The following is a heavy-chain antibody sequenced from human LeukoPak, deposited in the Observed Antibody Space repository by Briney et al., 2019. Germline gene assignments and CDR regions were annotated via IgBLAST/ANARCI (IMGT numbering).Heavy chain of an antibody. V-gene: IGHV3-23*01. CDR1: GFTFSSYG. D-gene: IGHD6-13*01. CDR3: AKDLIAAAEKTN. CDR2: ISGDGKDR. J-gene: IGHJ4*02. Sequence: GGSLRLSCAASGFTFSSYGMSWVRQAPGKGLQWVSAISGDGKDRDYPDSVKGRFTISRDNSKKTLYLQMNSLRAEDTAVYYCAKDLIAAAEKTNWGQGTLVTVSS.